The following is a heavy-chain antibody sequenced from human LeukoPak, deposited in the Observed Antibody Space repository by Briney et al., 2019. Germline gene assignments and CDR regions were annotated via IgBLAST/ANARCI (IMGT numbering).Heavy chain of an antibody. Sequence: GGSLRLSCAASGFTFDDYAMHWVRQAPGKGLEWVSGISWNSGSIGYADSVKGRFTISRDTAKNSLYLQMNSLRAEDTALYYCAKGPGGSYSGHTNAFDIWGQGTMVTVSS. J-gene: IGHJ3*02. D-gene: IGHD1-26*01. CDR1: GFTFDDYA. V-gene: IGHV3-9*01. CDR2: ISWNSGSI. CDR3: AKGPGGSYSGHTNAFDI.